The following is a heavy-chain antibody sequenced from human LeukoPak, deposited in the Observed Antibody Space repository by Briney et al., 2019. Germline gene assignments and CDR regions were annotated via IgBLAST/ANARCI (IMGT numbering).Heavy chain of an antibody. D-gene: IGHD3-16*01. CDR3: ARVRPYAYPVPDY. CDR1: GFTFSGSA. V-gene: IGHV3-73*01. J-gene: IGHJ4*02. Sequence: PGGSLRPSCAASGFTFSGSAMHWVRQASGKGLEWVGRIRSKANSYATAYAASVKGRFTISRDDSKNTAYLQMNSLKTEDTAVYYCARVRPYAYPVPDYWGQGTLVTVSS. CDR2: IRSKANSYAT.